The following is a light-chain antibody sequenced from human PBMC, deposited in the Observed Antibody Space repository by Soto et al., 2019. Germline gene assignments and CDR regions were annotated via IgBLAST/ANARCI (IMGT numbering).Light chain of an antibody. CDR3: QQRSDWPRIT. V-gene: IGKV3-11*01. Sequence: EIVLTQSPATLSLSPGERATLSCRASQSVRSSLGWYQQKPGQPPRLLFYDASNRATGIPARFSGSGSGTDFTLTISSLEPEDFAIYFCQQRSDWPRITFGQGTRLDI. CDR2: DAS. J-gene: IGKJ5*01. CDR1: QSVRSS.